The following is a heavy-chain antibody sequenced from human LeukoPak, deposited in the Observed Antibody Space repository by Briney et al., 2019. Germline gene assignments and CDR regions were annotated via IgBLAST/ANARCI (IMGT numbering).Heavy chain of an antibody. J-gene: IGHJ3*02. CDR2: ISSSSSTI. V-gene: IGHV3-48*04. CDR3: ARGIAGVFDAFDI. Sequence: GGSLRLSCAASGFTFSSYSMNWVRQAPGKGLEWVSYISSSSSTIYYADSVKGRFTISRDNAKNSLYLQMNSLRAEDTAVYYCARGIAGVFDAFDIWGQGTIVTVSS. CDR1: GFTFSSYS. D-gene: IGHD6-13*01.